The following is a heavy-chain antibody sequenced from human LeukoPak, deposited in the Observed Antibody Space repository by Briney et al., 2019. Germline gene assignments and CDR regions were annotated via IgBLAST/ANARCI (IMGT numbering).Heavy chain of an antibody. CDR2: ISYSGST. Sequence: PSETLSLTCTVSGGSISTSTYYWGWIRQPPGKGLEWIGSISYSGSTYNNPSLKSRVTISVDTSKNQFSLKLSSVTAPDTAVYYCARRVYSGSYNWYFDLWGRGTLVTVAS. J-gene: IGHJ2*01. D-gene: IGHD1-26*01. V-gene: IGHV4-39*01. CDR1: GGSISTSTYY. CDR3: ARRVYSGSYNWYFDL.